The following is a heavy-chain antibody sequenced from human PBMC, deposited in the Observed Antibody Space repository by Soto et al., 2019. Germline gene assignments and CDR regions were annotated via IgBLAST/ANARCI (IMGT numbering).Heavy chain of an antibody. Sequence: PSETLSLTCAVSGYSITTGYYWGWIRQPTGKGLEWIGSISHSGNSYHNPSLKSRVTISRDTSKNQFSLKLRSVTAADTAMYFCARASSGGNWDFDLWGQGSLVTVSS. V-gene: IGHV4-38-2*01. CDR3: ARASSGGNWDFDL. CDR1: GYSITTGYY. J-gene: IGHJ4*02. CDR2: ISHSGNS. D-gene: IGHD2-15*01.